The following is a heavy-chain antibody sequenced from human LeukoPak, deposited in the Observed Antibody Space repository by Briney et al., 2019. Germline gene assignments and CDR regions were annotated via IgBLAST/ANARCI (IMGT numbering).Heavy chain of an antibody. Sequence: PGGSLRLSCAASGFTFSSYWMSWVRQAPGKGLEWVANIKQDGSEKYYVDSVKGRFTISRDNAKNSLYLQMNSLRAEDTAVYYCATEDRYDFWSGYYKEGYFDYWGQGTLVTVSS. V-gene: IGHV3-7*04. CDR2: IKQDGSEK. J-gene: IGHJ4*02. CDR1: GFTFSSYW. D-gene: IGHD3-3*01. CDR3: ATEDRYDFWSGYYKEGYFDY.